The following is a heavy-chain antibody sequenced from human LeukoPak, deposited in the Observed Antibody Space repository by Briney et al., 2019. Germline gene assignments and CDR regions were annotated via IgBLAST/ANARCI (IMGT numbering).Heavy chain of an antibody. Sequence: QTGGSLKLSCAASGFTFSGSAMHWVRQASGKGLEWVGRIRSKLNSYATAYAASVKGRFTISRDDSKNTAYLQMNSLKTEDTAEYYCTRTAMVTGFDSWGQGTLVTVSS. J-gene: IGHJ4*02. CDR1: GFTFSGSA. CDR3: TRTAMVTGFDS. CDR2: IRSKLNSYAT. D-gene: IGHD5-18*01. V-gene: IGHV3-73*01.